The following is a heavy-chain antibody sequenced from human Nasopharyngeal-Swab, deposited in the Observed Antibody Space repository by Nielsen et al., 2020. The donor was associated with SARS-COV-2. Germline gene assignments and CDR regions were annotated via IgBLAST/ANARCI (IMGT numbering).Heavy chain of an antibody. CDR1: GYTLTELS. J-gene: IGHJ5*02. CDR2: FDPEDGER. Sequence: ASVKVSCKVSGYTLTELSMHWVRQAPGKGLEWMGGFDPEDGERIYAQKFQGRVTMTEDTSTDTAYMELSSLRSEDTAVYYCARESQIPLAIPQGFDTWGQGTLVTVPS. V-gene: IGHV1-24*01. D-gene: IGHD2-2*01. CDR3: ARESQIPLAIPQGFDT.